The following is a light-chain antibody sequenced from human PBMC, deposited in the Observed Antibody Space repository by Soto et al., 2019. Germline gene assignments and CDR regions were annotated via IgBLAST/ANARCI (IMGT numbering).Light chain of an antibody. CDR3: ISYTSSDTYV. CDR2: DVT. J-gene: IGLJ1*01. Sequence: QPVLTQPASVSGSPGQSITISCTGTSTDVGGYNYVSWYQQHPGKAPKLMIYDVTSRPSGVSNRFSGSKSGNTASLIISGLQAEDEADYYCISYTSSDTYVFGTGTKVTVL. V-gene: IGLV2-14*01. CDR1: STDVGGYNY.